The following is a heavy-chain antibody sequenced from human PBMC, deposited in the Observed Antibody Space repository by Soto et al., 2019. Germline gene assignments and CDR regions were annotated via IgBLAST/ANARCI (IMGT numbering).Heavy chain of an antibody. V-gene: IGHV3-73*01. CDR2: IRSKANSYAT. CDR1: GFTFSGSA. D-gene: IGHD6-13*01. J-gene: IGHJ4*02. Sequence: EVQLVESGGGLVQPGGSLKLSCAASGFTFSGSAMHWVRQASGKGLEWVGRIRSKANSYATAYAASVKGRFTISRDDSKNTAYLQMNSLKTEDTAVYYCTRHASSSWENGYWGQGTLLTVSS. CDR3: TRHASSSWENGY.